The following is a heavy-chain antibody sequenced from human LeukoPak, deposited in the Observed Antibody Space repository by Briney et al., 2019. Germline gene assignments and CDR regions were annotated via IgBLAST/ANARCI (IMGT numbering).Heavy chain of an antibody. CDR2: INPNSDGT. Sequence: ASVKVSCRASGYTFTGYYMHWVRQAPGQGLEWMGWINPNSDGTNYAQKFQGWVTMTRDTSISTAYMELSRLRSDDTAVYYCARVPGYCSSTSCPYYFDYWGQGTLVTVSS. D-gene: IGHD2-2*01. J-gene: IGHJ4*02. CDR1: GYTFTGYY. V-gene: IGHV1-2*04. CDR3: ARVPGYCSSTSCPYYFDY.